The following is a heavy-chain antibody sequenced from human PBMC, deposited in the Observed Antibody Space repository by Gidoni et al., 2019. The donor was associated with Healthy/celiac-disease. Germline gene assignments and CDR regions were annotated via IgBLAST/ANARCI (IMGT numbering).Heavy chain of an antibody. V-gene: IGHV5-51*01. CDR3: ARHPTDYYDSSGYPKSHAFDI. Sequence: EVQLVQSGAEVKKPGESLTISCKGSGYSFTSSWIGWVRQMPGKGLEWMGIIYPGDSDTRYSTSFQGQVTISADKSISTAYLQWSSLKASDTAMYYCARHPTDYYDSSGYPKSHAFDIWGQGTMVTVSS. CDR1: GYSFTSSW. CDR2: IYPGDSDT. J-gene: IGHJ3*02. D-gene: IGHD3-22*01.